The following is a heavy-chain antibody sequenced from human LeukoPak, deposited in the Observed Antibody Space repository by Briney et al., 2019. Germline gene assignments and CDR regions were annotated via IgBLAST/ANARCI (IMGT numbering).Heavy chain of an antibody. J-gene: IGHJ6*03. CDR2: IYYSGST. CDR1: GGSISSYY. V-gene: IGHV4-59*01. Sequence: SEALSLTCTVSGGSISSYYWSWIRQPPGKGLEWIGYIYYSGSTNYNPSLKSRVTISVDTSKNQFSLKLSSVTAADTAVYYCARGSYYDSSGYFDHYYYMDVWGKGTTVTISS. CDR3: ARGSYYDSSGYFDHYYYMDV. D-gene: IGHD3-22*01.